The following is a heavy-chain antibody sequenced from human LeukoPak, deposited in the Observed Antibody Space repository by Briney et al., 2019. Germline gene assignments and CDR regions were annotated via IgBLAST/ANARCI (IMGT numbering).Heavy chain of an antibody. CDR2: IKQDGSEK. J-gene: IGHJ4*02. CDR1: GFTFSSYW. V-gene: IGHV3-7*01. Sequence: GGSLRLSCAASGFTFSSYWMSWVRQAPGKGLEWVANIKQDGSEKYYVDSVKGRFTISRDNAKNSLYLQMNSLRAEDTAVYYCARSEGYSGYDPFDYWGQGTLVTVSS. D-gene: IGHD5-12*01. CDR3: ARSEGYSGYDPFDY.